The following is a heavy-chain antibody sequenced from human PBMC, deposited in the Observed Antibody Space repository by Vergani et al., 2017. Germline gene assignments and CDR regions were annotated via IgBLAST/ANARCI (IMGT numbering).Heavy chain of an antibody. J-gene: IGHJ6*02. V-gene: IGHV3-21*01. CDR2: ISSSSSYI. CDR3: ARDRATRGLYYYYGMDV. CDR1: GFTFSSYS. D-gene: IGHD2-15*01. Sequence: EVQLVESGGGLVKPGGSLRLSCAASGFTFSSYSMNWVRQAPGKGLEWVSSISSSSSYIYYADSVKGRFTISRDNAKNSRYLQMNSLRAEDTAVYYCARDRATRGLYYYYGMDVWGQGTTVTVSS.